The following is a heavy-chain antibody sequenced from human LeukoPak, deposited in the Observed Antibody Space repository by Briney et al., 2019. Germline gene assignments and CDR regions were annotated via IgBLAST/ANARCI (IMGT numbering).Heavy chain of an antibody. J-gene: IGHJ4*02. Sequence: GGSLRLSCAASGFTFSSCSMNWVRQAPGKGLEWVSSISSSSSYIYYADSVKGRFTISRDNAKNSLYLQMNSLRAEDTAVYYCARGRGYSGYDSFDYWGQGTLVTVSS. CDR2: ISSSSSYI. CDR1: GFTFSSCS. D-gene: IGHD5-12*01. V-gene: IGHV3-21*01. CDR3: ARGRGYSGYDSFDY.